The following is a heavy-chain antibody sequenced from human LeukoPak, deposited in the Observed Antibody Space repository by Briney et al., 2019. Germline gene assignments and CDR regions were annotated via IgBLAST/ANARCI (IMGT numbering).Heavy chain of an antibody. CDR2: MRSDGSDI. Sequence: GRSLRLSCAASGFTFNTYGMHWVRQAPGKGLEWVAVMRSDGSDIYYADSVKGRFTISRDKSKNTVYLQMNSLRAEDTAVYYCAKERGYGYNHIDYWGQGTLVTVSS. V-gene: IGHV3-33*03. J-gene: IGHJ4*02. CDR1: GFTFNTYG. CDR3: AKERGYGYNHIDY. D-gene: IGHD5-24*01.